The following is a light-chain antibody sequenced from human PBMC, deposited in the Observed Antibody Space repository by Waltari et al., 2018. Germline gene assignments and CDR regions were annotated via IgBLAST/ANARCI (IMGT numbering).Light chain of an antibody. CDR1: QSVSSN. Sequence: EIVMTQSPATLSVSPGERATLSFRASQSVSSNLAWYQQRPGQAPRLLISGASTRATGIPARFSGSGSGTEFTLTISILQSEDFAVYYCQQYNDWPRTFGQGTRVEVK. V-gene: IGKV3-15*01. CDR3: QQYNDWPRT. CDR2: GAS. J-gene: IGKJ1*01.